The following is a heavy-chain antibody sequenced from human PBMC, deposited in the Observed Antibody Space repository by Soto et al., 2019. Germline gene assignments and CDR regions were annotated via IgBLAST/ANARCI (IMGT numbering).Heavy chain of an antibody. J-gene: IGHJ6*02. V-gene: IGHV1-18*01. D-gene: IGHD6-13*01. CDR1: GYIFNNYD. Sequence: GASVKVSCKASGYIFNNYDLNWVRQAPGQGLEWMGWISANNGDTNYAQKLQGRVTMTIDTSTSTAYMDLRSLRSDDTAVYYCARITDEYRSRSHHYVMDVWGQGTKVTVSS. CDR3: ARITDEYRSRSHHYVMDV. CDR2: ISANNGDT.